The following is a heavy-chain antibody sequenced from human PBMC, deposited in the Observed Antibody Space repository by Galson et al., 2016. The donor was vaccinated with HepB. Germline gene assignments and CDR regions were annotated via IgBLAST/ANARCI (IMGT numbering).Heavy chain of an antibody. J-gene: IGHJ4*02. D-gene: IGHD3-10*01. CDR3: AKDSWWVPGVIIDFDD. V-gene: IGHV3-23*01. CDR2: ISGSGATI. CDR1: GFYFYSYA. Sequence: SLRLSCATSGFYFYSYALSWVRQAPGKGLERISTISGSGATIYYADSVNGRFSISKDSSQDVLYLQMNSLRVEDTAMYYCAKDSWWVPGVIIDFDDWGQGTLVTVSS.